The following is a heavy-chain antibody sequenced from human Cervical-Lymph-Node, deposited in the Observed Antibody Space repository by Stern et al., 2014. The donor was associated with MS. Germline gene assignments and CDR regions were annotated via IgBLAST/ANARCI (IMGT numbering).Heavy chain of an antibody. CDR3: ASRLVDPAMPRAHDAFDM. CDR1: GDSISSASNY. D-gene: IGHD2-8*02. CDR2: IDSSGST. J-gene: IGHJ3*02. Sequence: QLQLQESGPGLVKPSQTLSLTCTVSGDSISSASNYWSWIRQPAGKRLEWIGRIDSSGSTNYNPSVKGRFILSVDTSKNQSSLTLTSVTAADTAVYYCASRLVDPAMPRAHDAFDMWGRGTMVTVSS. V-gene: IGHV4-61*02.